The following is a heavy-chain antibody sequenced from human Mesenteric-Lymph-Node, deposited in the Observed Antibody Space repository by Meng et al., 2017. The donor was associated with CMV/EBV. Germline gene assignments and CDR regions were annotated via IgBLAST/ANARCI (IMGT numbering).Heavy chain of an antibody. V-gene: IGHV3-7*01. CDR1: GFTFSSYW. CDR2: IKQDGSEK. J-gene: IGHJ6*02. CDR3: TRDPGYPYYYGMDV. D-gene: IGHD2-15*01. Sequence: GESLKISCAASGFTFSSYWMSWVRQAPGKGLEWVANIKQDGSEKYYVDSVKGRFTISRDNAKNSLYLQMNSLRAEDTAVYYCTRDPGYPYYYGMDVWGQGTTVTVSS.